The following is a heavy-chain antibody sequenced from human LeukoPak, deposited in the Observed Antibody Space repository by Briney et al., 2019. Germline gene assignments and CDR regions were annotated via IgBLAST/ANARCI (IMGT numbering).Heavy chain of an antibody. V-gene: IGHV3-74*01. CDR3: AKGEATVIDY. Sequence: GGSLRLSCAASGFTFSNYWMHWVRQAPGKGLVWVSRINSDGSSTTSADSVKGRFTISRDNAKNTLYLQMNSLGAEDTAVYYCAKGEATVIDYWGQGTLVTVSS. D-gene: IGHD4-17*01. J-gene: IGHJ4*02. CDR2: INSDGSST. CDR1: GFTFSNYW.